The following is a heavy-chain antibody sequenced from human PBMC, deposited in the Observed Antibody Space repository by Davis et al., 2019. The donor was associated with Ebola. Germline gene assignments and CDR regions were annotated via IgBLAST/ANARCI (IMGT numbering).Heavy chain of an antibody. CDR1: GGPIIGTDW. CDR2: IHHSGAT. J-gene: IGHJ4*02. Sequence: PSETLSLTCAVSGGPIIGTDWWSWVRQPPGKGLEWIGEIHHSGATNCNPSLKNRVSISVDKSNNQFSLMLTSVTAADTAVYYCVRNGFYSLEYWGQGTLVTVSS. CDR3: VRNGFYSLEY. D-gene: IGHD2-8*01. V-gene: IGHV4-4*02.